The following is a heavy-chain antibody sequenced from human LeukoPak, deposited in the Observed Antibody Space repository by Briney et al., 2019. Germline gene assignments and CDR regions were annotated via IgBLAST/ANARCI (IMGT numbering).Heavy chain of an antibody. CDR1: GFTFSSYA. V-gene: IGHV3-23*01. J-gene: IGHJ6*02. D-gene: IGHD4-17*01. CDR2: ISGSGGST. Sequence: GGSLRLSCAASGFTFSSYAMSWVRQAPGKGLEWVSAISGSGGSTYYADSVKGRFTISRDNSKNTLYLQMNSLRAEDTAVYYCAKCLEDYGEYSYYGMDVWGQGTTVTVSS. CDR3: AKCLEDYGEYSYYGMDV.